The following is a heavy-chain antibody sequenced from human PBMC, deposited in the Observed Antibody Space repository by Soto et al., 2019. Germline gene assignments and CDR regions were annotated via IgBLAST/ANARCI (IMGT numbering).Heavy chain of an antibody. CDR3: ANLRPPYTAMVNVRNYYGMDV. V-gene: IGHV3-30*18. CDR2: ISYDGSNK. Sequence: QVQLVESGGGVVQPGRSLRLSCAASGFTFSSYGMHWVRQAPGKGLEWVAVISYDGSNKYYADSVKGRFTISRDNSKNTLYLQMNSLRAEDTAVYYCANLRPPYTAMVNVRNYYGMDVWGQGATVTVS. J-gene: IGHJ6*02. CDR1: GFTFSSYG. D-gene: IGHD5-18*01.